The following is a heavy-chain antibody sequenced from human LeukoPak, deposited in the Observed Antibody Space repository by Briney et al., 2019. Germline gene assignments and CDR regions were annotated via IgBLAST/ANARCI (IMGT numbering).Heavy chain of an antibody. CDR1: GGSISSSSYY. CDR2: IYYSGST. J-gene: IGHJ6*03. V-gene: IGHV4-39*01. CDR3: ARGTTVTTSPSQYYYYMDV. D-gene: IGHD4-17*01. Sequence: SETLSLTCTVSGGSISSSSYYWGWIRQPPGKGLEWIGSIYYSGSTYYNPSLKSRVTISVDTSKNQFSLKLSSVTAADTAVYYCARGTTVTTSPSQYYYYMDVWGKGTTVTISS.